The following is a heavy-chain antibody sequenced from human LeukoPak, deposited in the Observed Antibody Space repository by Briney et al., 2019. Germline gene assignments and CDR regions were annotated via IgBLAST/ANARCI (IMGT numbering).Heavy chain of an antibody. CDR1: GGSITSGGYY. CDR2: IYNSGST. J-gene: IGHJ4*02. D-gene: IGHD4-23*01. CDR3: ARHTPLRWYPRGYFDY. Sequence: SETLSLTCTVSGGSITSGGYYWSWIRQHPGKGLGWIGYIYNSGSTYYNPSLKSRVTISVDTSKNQFSLKLSSVTAADTAVYYCARHTPLRWYPRGYFDYWGQGTLVTVSS. V-gene: IGHV4-31*03.